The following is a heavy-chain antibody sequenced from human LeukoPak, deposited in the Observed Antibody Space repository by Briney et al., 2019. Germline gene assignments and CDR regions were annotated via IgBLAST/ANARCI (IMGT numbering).Heavy chain of an antibody. CDR3: ARDRLAGDY. D-gene: IGHD3-3*02. CDR2: ISASGTTV. Sequence: GGSLRLPCAASVFRFSDYYMPCIRQAPGKGLECISYISASGTTVNYADSVKGRFTISRDNAKNSLYLRMNSLRAEDTAMYYCARDRLAGDYWGQGTLVTVSS. J-gene: IGHJ4*02. CDR1: VFRFSDYY. V-gene: IGHV3-11*04.